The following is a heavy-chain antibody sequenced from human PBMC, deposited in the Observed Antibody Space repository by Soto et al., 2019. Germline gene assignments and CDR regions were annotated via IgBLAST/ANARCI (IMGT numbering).Heavy chain of an antibody. CDR3: AESGGYISLNDAFDI. Sequence: GGSLRLSYAASGFTFSNYGMHWVRQAPGKGLEWVALISDGGTNIYYADSVRGRFTLSRDNSKNTLYLQMNSLRAEDTAVYFCAESGGYISLNDAFDIWGQGTMVTVSS. J-gene: IGHJ3*02. D-gene: IGHD2-2*02. CDR2: ISDGGTNI. CDR1: GFTFSNYG. V-gene: IGHV3-30*03.